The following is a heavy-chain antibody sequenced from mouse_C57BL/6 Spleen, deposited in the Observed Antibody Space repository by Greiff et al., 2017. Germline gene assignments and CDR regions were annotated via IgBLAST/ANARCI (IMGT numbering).Heavy chain of an antibody. J-gene: IGHJ3*01. Sequence: VQLQQSGPELVKPGASVKISCKASGYTFTDYYMNWVKQSHGKSLEWIGAINPNNGGTSYNQKFKGKATLTVDKSSSTAYMELRSLTSEDSAVYYCARSFYDEAWFAYWGQGTLVTVSA. V-gene: IGHV1-26*01. CDR1: GYTFTDYY. D-gene: IGHD2-12*01. CDR2: INPNNGGT. CDR3: ARSFYDEAWFAY.